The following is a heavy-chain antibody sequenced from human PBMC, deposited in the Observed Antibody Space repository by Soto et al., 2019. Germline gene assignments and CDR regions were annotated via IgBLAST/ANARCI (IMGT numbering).Heavy chain of an antibody. CDR2: IYYSGST. J-gene: IGHJ5*02. CDR3: ARGPDYDYIWGSYRYTGFDP. CDR1: GGSISSYY. V-gene: IGHV4-59*01. D-gene: IGHD3-16*02. Sequence: QVQLQESGPGLVKPSETLSLTCTVSGGSISSYYWSWIRQPPGKGLEWIGYIYYSGSTNYNPSLKGRVTISVDTSKNQFSLKLSSVTAADTAVYYCARGPDYDYIWGSYRYTGFDPWGQGTLVTVSS.